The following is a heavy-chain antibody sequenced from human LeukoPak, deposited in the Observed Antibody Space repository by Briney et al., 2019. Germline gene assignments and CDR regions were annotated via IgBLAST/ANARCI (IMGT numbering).Heavy chain of an antibody. CDR1: GGSISSYY. V-gene: IGHV4-59*01. J-gene: IGHJ4*02. CDR3: ARAPPRGVGPTHFDY. CDR2: IYYTGRT. Sequence: SQTLSLTCTVSGGSISSYYWSWIRQPPGKGLEWIGDIYYTGRTDYNSSHKSRVTISVDTSRSQFSLELSSVTTADTAVYYCARAPPRGVGPTHFDYWGQGILVTVSS. D-gene: IGHD1-26*01.